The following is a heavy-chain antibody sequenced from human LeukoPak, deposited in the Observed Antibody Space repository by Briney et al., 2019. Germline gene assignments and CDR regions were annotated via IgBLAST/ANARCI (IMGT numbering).Heavy chain of an antibody. CDR2: ISGSGGST. CDR3: AKPMYSSGWLLDY. V-gene: IGHV3-23*01. Sequence: GSLRLSCAASGFTFSSYAMSWVRPAPGKGLEWVSAISGSGGSTYYADSVKGRFTISRDNSKNTLYLQMNSLRAEDTAVYYCAKPMYSSGWLLDYWGQGTLVTVSS. J-gene: IGHJ4*02. D-gene: IGHD6-19*01. CDR1: GFTFSSYA.